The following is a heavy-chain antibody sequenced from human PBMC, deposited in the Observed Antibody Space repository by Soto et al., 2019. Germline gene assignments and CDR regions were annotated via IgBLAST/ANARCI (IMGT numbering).Heavy chain of an antibody. J-gene: IGHJ4*02. D-gene: IGHD3-10*01. CDR3: ARASTYYGSGPFDY. Sequence: PSETLSLTCNVSGGSMNSYYWSWIRQPPGKGLEWIGYIYYTGNTGYNPSLNSRVTFSVDTSKNQLFLTLSSVTAADTAIYYCARASTYYGSGPFDYWGQGALVTVSS. CDR2: IYYTGNT. V-gene: IGHV4-59*01. CDR1: GGSMNSYY.